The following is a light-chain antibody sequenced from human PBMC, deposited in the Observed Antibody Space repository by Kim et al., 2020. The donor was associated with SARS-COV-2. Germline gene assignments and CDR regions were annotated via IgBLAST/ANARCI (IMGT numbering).Light chain of an antibody. V-gene: IGLV3-25*03. J-gene: IGLJ2*01. Sequence: SYELTQPPSVSVSPGQTARITCSGDALPKQYAYWYQQKPGQAPVLVIYKDSERPSGIPERFSGSSSGTTVTLTISGVQAEDEADYYCQSADNSGTYVVFGGGTQLTVL. CDR1: ALPKQY. CDR2: KDS. CDR3: QSADNSGTYVV.